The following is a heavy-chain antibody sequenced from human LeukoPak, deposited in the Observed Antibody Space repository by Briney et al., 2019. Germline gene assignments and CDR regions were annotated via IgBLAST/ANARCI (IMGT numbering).Heavy chain of an antibody. V-gene: IGHV3-11*01. J-gene: IGHJ4*02. CDR1: RFTFSDYY. Sequence: GGSLRLSCAASRFTFSDYYMSWIRQAPGKGLEWISYITSSGSAIYYADSVKGRFTISRDNARNSLYLQMNNLRAEDTAVYYCARDYVSTGFTFDYWGQGTLVTVSS. CDR2: ITSSGSAI. CDR3: ARDYVSTGFTFDY. D-gene: IGHD3-22*01.